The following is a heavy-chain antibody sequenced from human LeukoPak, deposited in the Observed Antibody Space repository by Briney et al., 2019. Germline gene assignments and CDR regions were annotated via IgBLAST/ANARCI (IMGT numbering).Heavy chain of an antibody. CDR1: GFTFSGHA. CDR2: ISTSGGST. Sequence: QPGGSLRLSCAASGFTFSGHAMSWVRQAPGKGLEWVSGISTSGGSTYYGNPVKGRFAISRDNSKNMVYLQMNSLRAEDTAVYYCAKDRPGEAWFDYWGQGTLVTVSS. D-gene: IGHD7-27*01. J-gene: IGHJ4*02. CDR3: AKDRPGEAWFDY. V-gene: IGHV3-23*01.